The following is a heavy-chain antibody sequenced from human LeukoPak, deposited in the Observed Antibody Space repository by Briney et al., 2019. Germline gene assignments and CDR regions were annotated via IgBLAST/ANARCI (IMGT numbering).Heavy chain of an antibody. D-gene: IGHD1-26*01. V-gene: IGHV4-61*01. J-gene: IGHJ4*02. Sequence: SETLSLTCTVSGGSIRSSYYYWSWIRQPPGKGLEWIGYIYYSGSTNYNPSLKSRVTISVDTSKNQFSLKLSSVTAADTAVYYCARGPGSSAIGYWGQGTLVTVSS. CDR2: IYYSGST. CDR1: GGSIRSSYYY. CDR3: ARGPGSSAIGY.